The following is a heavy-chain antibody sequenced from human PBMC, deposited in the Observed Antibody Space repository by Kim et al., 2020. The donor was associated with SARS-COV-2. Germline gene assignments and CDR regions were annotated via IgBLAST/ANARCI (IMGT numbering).Heavy chain of an antibody. Sequence: GGSLRLSCVASGFTFSSYAMSWVRQAPGKGLEWVANIKQDGSEKYYIDSVKGRITISRDNAKNLMYLQMSGLRAEDTAVYYCARDIRGTWVDAWGQGTLV. CDR2: IKQDGSEK. J-gene: IGHJ5*02. CDR1: GFTFSSYA. V-gene: IGHV3-7*01. D-gene: IGHD3-16*01. CDR3: ARDIRGTWVDA.